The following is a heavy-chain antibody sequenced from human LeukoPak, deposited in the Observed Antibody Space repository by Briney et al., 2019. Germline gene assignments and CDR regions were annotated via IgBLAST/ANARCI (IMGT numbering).Heavy chain of an antibody. D-gene: IGHD6-6*01. CDR1: GGTFSSYA. CDR2: IIPIFGTA. V-gene: IGHV1-69*13. J-gene: IGHJ6*02. CDR3: ARGTPYSSSYYYYGMDV. Sequence: SVKVSCKASGGTFSSYAISWVRQAPGQGLEWMGGIIPIFGTANYAQKFQGRVTIAADESTSTAYMELSSLRSEDTAVYYCARGTPYSSSYYYYGMDVWGQGTTVTVSS.